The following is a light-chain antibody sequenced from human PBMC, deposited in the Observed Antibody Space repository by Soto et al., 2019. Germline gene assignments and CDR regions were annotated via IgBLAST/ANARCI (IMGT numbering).Light chain of an antibody. CDR2: RNN. CDR3: ATWDDSLNGFYV. Sequence: VLTQPPSASGTPGQGVTISCSGSTSNIGSNYVYWSQQLPGTAPKLLIYRNNQRPSGVPDRFSGSNSGTSASLAISGLRSDDEADYFCATWDDSLNGFYVFGTGTNVTVL. J-gene: IGLJ1*01. V-gene: IGLV1-47*01. CDR1: TSNIGSNY.